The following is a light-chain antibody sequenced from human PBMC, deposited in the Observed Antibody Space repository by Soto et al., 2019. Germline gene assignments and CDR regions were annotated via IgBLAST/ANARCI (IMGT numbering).Light chain of an antibody. J-gene: IGLJ7*01. V-gene: IGLV2-14*03. CDR3: RSYSDTSTFGV. Sequence: PASVCGSPGQSNKISCTGTNSDLGTYNYVYWYQQHPGRAPRLMIYDVLNRPSGVSNRFYGSKSGNKASLTISGLQAEHVADYYCRSYSDTSTFGVFGGGTQVTVL. CDR2: DVL. CDR1: NSDLGTYNY.